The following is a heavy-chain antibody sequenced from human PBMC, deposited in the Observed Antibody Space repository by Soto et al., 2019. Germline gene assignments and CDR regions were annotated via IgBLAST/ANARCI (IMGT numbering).Heavy chain of an antibody. CDR3: ASERSSPNLYDAFDI. Sequence: SVKVSCKASGGTFSSYATSWVRQAPGQGLEWMGGIIPIFGTANYAQKFQGRVTITADESTSTAYMELSSLRSEDTAVYYCASERSSPNLYDAFDIWGQGTMVTVSS. V-gene: IGHV1-69*13. CDR1: GGTFSSYA. CDR2: IIPIFGTA. J-gene: IGHJ3*02. D-gene: IGHD6-13*01.